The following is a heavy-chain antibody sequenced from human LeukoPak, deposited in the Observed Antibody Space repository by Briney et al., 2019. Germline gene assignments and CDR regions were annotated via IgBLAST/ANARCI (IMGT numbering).Heavy chain of an antibody. V-gene: IGHV4-39*01. CDR2: IYYSGST. CDR3: ARVNRPYGDYGDAFDI. CDR1: GGSISSSSYY. D-gene: IGHD4-17*01. J-gene: IGHJ3*02. Sequence: SETLSLTCTVSGGSISSSSYYWGWIRQPPGKGLEWIGSIYYSGSTYYNPSLKSRVTISVDTSKNQFSLKLSSVTAADTAVYYCARVNRPYGDYGDAFDIWGQGTMVTVSS.